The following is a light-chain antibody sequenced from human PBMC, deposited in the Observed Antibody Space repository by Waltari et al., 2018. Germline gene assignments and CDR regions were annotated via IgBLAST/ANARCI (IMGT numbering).Light chain of an antibody. CDR3: QQRRNWPPLT. CDR2: DAS. J-gene: IGKJ4*01. V-gene: IGKV3-11*01. CDR1: EDVSIY. Sequence: DIVMTQSPATLSLSPGERATLSCRASEDVSIYLAWYQQKPGQAPRLLIYDASNRATGIPARFSGSGSGTDFTFTISSLEPEDFALYYCQQRRNWPPLTFGGGTKVE.